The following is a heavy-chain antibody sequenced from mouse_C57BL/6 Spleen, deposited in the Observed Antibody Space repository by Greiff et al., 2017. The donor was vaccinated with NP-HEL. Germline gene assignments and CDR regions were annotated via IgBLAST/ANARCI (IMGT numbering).Heavy chain of an antibody. Sequence: QVQLKESGAELVKPGASVKISCKASGYAFSSYWMNWVKQRPGKGLEWIGQIYPGDGDTNYNGKFKGKATLTADKSSSTAYMQLSSLTSEDSAVYFCARITTVVSPFDYWGQGTTLTVSS. CDR2: IYPGDGDT. CDR1: GYAFSSYW. D-gene: IGHD1-1*01. V-gene: IGHV1-80*01. CDR3: ARITTVVSPFDY. J-gene: IGHJ2*01.